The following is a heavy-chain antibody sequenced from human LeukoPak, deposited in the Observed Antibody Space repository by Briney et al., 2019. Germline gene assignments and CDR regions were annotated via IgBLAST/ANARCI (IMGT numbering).Heavy chain of an antibody. D-gene: IGHD3-22*01. CDR3: ARAGAAHKYYYDSSGLHL. V-gene: IGHV1-2*02. CDR2: INPNSGGT. CDR1: GYTFTGYY. Sequence: ASVKVSCKASGYTFTGYYMHWVRQAPGQGLEWMGWINPNSGGTNYAQKFQGRVTMTRDTSISTAYMELSRLRSDDTAVYYCARAGAAHKYYYDSSGLHLWGRGTLVTVSS. J-gene: IGHJ2*01.